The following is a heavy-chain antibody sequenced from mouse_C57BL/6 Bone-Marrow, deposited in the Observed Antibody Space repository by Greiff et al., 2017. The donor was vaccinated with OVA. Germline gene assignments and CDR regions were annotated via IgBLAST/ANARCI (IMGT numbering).Heavy chain of an antibody. Sequence: QVHVKQPGTELVKPGASVKLSCKASGYTFTSYWMHWVKQRPGQGLEWIGNINPSNGGTNYNEKFKSKATLTVDKSSSTAYMQLSSLTSEDSAVYYCARSPGDYYGSSSYYYAMDYWGQGTSVTVSS. CDR2: INPSNGGT. D-gene: IGHD1-1*01. CDR1: GYTFTSYW. CDR3: ARSPGDYYGSSSYYYAMDY. V-gene: IGHV1-53*01. J-gene: IGHJ4*01.